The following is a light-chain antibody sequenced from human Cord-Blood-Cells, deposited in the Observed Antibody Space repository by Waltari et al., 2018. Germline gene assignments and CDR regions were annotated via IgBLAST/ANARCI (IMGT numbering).Light chain of an antibody. CDR1: QSVSSSD. V-gene: IGKV3-20*01. J-gene: IGKJ3*01. Sequence: EIVLTQSPGTLSLSPGERATLSCRARQSVSSSDLAWYQQKPGQAPRLLIYGASIRATGIPDRFSGSGSGTDFTLTISRLEPEDFAVYYCQQYGSSPFTFGPGTKVDIK. CDR2: GAS. CDR3: QQYGSSPFT.